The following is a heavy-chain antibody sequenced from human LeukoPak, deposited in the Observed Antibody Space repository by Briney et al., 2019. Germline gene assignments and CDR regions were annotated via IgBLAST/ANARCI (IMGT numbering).Heavy chain of an antibody. V-gene: IGHV1-2*02. CDR3: ARDSSYYYYGMDV. Sequence: GASVKVSCKASGYTFTGYYMHWVRQAPGQGLEWMGWINPNSGGTNYAQKFQGRVTMTRDTSISTAYMELSRLRSDDTAVYYCARDSSYYYYGMDVWGQGTTVTVSS. D-gene: IGHD6-6*01. CDR1: GYTFTGYY. J-gene: IGHJ6*02. CDR2: INPNSGGT.